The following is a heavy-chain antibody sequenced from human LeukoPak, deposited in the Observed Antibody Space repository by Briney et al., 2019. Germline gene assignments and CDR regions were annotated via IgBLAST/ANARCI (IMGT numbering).Heavy chain of an antibody. V-gene: IGHV4-30-2*01. J-gene: IGHJ3*02. CDR2: IYHSGST. CDR1: GGSISSGGYS. Sequence: SQTLSLTCAVSGGSISSGGYSWSWIRQPPGKGLEWIGYIYHSGSTYYNPSLKSRVTISVDRSKNQFSLKLSSVTAADTAVYYCARAHQSPMSRAFDIWGQGTMVTVSS. D-gene: IGHD3-22*01. CDR3: ARAHQSPMSRAFDI.